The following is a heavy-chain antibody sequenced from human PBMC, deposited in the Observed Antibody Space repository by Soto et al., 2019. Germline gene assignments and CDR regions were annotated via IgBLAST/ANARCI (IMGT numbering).Heavy chain of an antibody. V-gene: IGHV1-46*01. CDR1: GYTFTSNN. J-gene: IGHJ5*02. D-gene: IGHD6-6*01. CDR2: INPSSGGT. Sequence: ASVKVSCKASGYTFTSNNIHWVRRAPGQGLEWMGRINPSSGGTIYAQKFQGRVSMTRDTSTSTVYMELSSLRSDDTAVYYCARDIAADCIGRWFDAWGQG. CDR3: ARDIAADCIGRWFDA.